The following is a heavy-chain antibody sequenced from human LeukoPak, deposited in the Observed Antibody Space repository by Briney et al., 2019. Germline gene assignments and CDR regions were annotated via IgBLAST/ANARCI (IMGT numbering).Heavy chain of an antibody. J-gene: IGHJ3*02. Sequence: GASVTVSCKASGYTFTSYGIGWVRQAPGQGLEWMGWISAYNGNTNYAQKLQGRVTMTTDTSTSTAYMELRSLRSDDTAVYYCARDHITMIVVVTEEPDAFDIWGQGTMVTVSS. CDR2: ISAYNGNT. V-gene: IGHV1-18*01. CDR1: GYTFTSYG. D-gene: IGHD3-22*01. CDR3: ARDHITMIVVVTEEPDAFDI.